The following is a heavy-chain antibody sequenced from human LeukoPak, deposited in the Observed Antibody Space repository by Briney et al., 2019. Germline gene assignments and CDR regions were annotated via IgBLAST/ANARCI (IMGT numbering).Heavy chain of an antibody. J-gene: IGHJ4*02. V-gene: IGHV4-59*01. CDR2: IYYSGST. CDR3: ARQSFAPFQVGPETPIES. D-gene: IGHD1-26*01. CDR1: GGSISSYY. Sequence: SEALSLTCTVSGGSISSYYWSWIRQPPGKGLEWIGYIYYSGSTNYNPSLKSRVTISVDTSKNQFPLKLSSVTAADTAVYYCARQSFAPFQVGPETPIESWGQGTLVTVSS.